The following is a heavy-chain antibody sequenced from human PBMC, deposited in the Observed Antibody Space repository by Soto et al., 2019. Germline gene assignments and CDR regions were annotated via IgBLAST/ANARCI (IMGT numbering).Heavy chain of an antibody. D-gene: IGHD1-26*01. Sequence: QVQLQESGPGLVKPSQTLSLTCTVSGGSISSGGYYWSWIRQHPGKGLEWIGYIYYSGSTYYNPSLKSRVTISVDTSKKQFSLKLSSVTAADTAVYYCARDGGWEPRWFDPWGQGTLVTVSS. V-gene: IGHV4-31*03. CDR3: ARDGGWEPRWFDP. CDR2: IYYSGST. CDR1: GGSISSGGYY. J-gene: IGHJ5*02.